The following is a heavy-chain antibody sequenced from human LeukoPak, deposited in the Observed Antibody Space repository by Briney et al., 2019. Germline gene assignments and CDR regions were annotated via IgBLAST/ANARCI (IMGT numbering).Heavy chain of an antibody. V-gene: IGHV1-69*05. CDR3: ARDGSTEYHESDAFDI. CDR1: GGTFSSYA. J-gene: IGHJ3*02. D-gene: IGHD2-2*01. Sequence: SVKVSCKASGGTFSSYAISWVRQAPGQGLEWMGGIIPIFGTANYAQKLQGRVTMTTDTSTSTAYMELRSLRSDDTAVYYCARDGSTEYHESDAFDIWGQGTMVTVSS. CDR2: IIPIFGTA.